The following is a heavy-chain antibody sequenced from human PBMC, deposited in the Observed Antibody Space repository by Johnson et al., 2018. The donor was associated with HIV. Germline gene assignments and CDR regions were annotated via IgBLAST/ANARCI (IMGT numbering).Heavy chain of an antibody. CDR3: ARDATYRKYALTSFDI. CDR1: GFTFDDYA. CDR2: ISWNSGSI. D-gene: IGHD1-14*01. J-gene: IGHJ3*02. V-gene: IGHV3-9*01. Sequence: VQLVESGGGLVQPGRSLRLSCAASGFTFDDYAMHWVRQAPGKGLEWVSGISWNSGSIGYADSVKGRFTIPRDNSKNTRYLQMNSLRAEDTAVYYCARDATYRKYALTSFDIWGQGAMVTVSS.